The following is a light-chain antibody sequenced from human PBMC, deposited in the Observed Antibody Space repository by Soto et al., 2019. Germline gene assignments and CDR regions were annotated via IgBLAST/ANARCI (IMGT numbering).Light chain of an antibody. CDR2: AAS. CDR3: HQYADSPQT. CDR1: QSVSSSF. J-gene: IGKJ2*01. V-gene: IGKV3-20*01. Sequence: DIVLIQSKATLYLSPWARATLPCRASQSVSSSFLAWYQQKPGQAPRLLIHAASTGATGIPARFRGSGSGTDFTLTISSLEPEDSAVYFCHQYADSPQTFGQGTKVDIK.